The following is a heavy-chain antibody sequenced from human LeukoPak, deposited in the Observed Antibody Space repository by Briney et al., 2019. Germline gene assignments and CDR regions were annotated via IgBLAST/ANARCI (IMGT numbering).Heavy chain of an antibody. V-gene: IGHV1-2*02. CDR3: ASGPATAAFDI. CDR1: GYTFIAHY. J-gene: IGHJ3*02. Sequence: ASVRVSCKASGYTFIAHYMHWFRQAPGQGLEWMGWVNPDNGGTDSAQKFRGRVTMTSGTSISTAYMELSGLTSDDTAVYYCASGPATAAFDIWGQGTMVTVSS. CDR2: VNPDNGGT. D-gene: IGHD2-15*01.